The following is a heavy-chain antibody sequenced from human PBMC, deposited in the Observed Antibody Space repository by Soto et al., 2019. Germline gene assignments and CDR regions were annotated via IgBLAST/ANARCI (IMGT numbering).Heavy chain of an antibody. CDR1: GGSISSGGYY. CDR3: ARAAAMVYVPYYFDY. CDR2: IYYSGST. Sequence: SETLSLTCTVSGGSISSGGYYWSWIRQHPGKGLEWIGYIYYSGSTYYNPSLKSRVTISVDTSKNQLYLKLSSVTAAYTAVYYCARAAAMVYVPYYFDYWGQGTLVTVSS. V-gene: IGHV4-31*03. J-gene: IGHJ4*02. D-gene: IGHD5-18*01.